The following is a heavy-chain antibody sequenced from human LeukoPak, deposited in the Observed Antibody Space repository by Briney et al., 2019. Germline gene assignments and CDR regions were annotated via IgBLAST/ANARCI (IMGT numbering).Heavy chain of an antibody. J-gene: IGHJ3*02. CDR3: ARGSRRYYYDSSASGAFDI. D-gene: IGHD3-22*01. CDR2: ISAYNGNT. V-gene: IGHV1-18*01. Sequence: GASVKVSCKASGYTFTSYGISWVRQAPGQGLEWMGWISAYNGNTNYAQKLQGRVTMTTDTSTSTAYMELSRLRSDDTAVYYCARGSRRYYYDSSASGAFDIWGQGTMVTVSS. CDR1: GYTFTSYG.